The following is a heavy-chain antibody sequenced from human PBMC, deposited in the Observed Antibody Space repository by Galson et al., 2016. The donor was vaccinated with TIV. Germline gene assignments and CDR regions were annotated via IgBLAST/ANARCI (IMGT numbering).Heavy chain of an antibody. CDR3: ARDFRTGKYCDY. CDR1: GFKFSSFC. D-gene: IGHD2-8*02. Sequence: SLRLSCAVSGFKFSSFCMHWVRQAPGKGLEWVAIIGHDGNWKGYADSVKGRFTVSRDNSKNMLFLEMSSPRVEDTAVYYCARDFRTGKYCDYWGQGTLVTVSA. V-gene: IGHV3-33*08. CDR2: IGHDGNWK. J-gene: IGHJ4*02.